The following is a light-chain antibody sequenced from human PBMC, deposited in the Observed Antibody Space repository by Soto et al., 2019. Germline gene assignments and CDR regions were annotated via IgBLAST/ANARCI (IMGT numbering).Light chain of an antibody. J-gene: IGKJ1*01. V-gene: IGKV1-5*03. CDR1: QTIGSW. CDR3: QHYNSYSEA. Sequence: ITQYPSILSGSVGDRGTLTCRASQTIGSWLAWYQQTKGKAPKLLIYKASTLKSGVPSRFRGRGSWTEFTLPISILQTDDFLTYSCQHYNSYSEAFGQGTQVDIK. CDR2: KAS.